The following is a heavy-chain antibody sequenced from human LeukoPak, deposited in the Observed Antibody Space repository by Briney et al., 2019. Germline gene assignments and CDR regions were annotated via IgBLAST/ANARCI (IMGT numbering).Heavy chain of an antibody. CDR3: VEVGASDY. V-gene: IGHV3-21*01. CDR1: GLTFSSYT. D-gene: IGHD1-26*01. Sequence: GGSLRLSCAASGLTFSSYTMNWVRQAPGKGLEWVSSISSSSSYIYYADSVEGRFTISRDNAKNSLYLQMNSLRAEDTAVYYCVEVGASDYWGQGTLVTVSS. J-gene: IGHJ4*02. CDR2: ISSSSSYI.